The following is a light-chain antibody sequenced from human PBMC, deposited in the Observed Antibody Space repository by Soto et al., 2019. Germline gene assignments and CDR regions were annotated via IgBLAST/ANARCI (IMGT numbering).Light chain of an antibody. CDR2: AAS. J-gene: IGKJ2*01. Sequence: DIQMTQSPSSLSASVGDRVTITCRASQGIRNDLGWFQQKPGKAPKRLMYAASSLQSGVPSRFSGSGSGTEFILPISSLQPEVFATYYCQQYKTYPPTFGQGTKLEIK. CDR1: QGIRND. V-gene: IGKV1-17*01. CDR3: QQYKTYPPT.